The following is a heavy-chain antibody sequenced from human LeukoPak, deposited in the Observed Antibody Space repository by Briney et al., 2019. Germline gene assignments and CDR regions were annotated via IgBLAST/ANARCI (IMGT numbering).Heavy chain of an antibody. CDR1: GYTFTSYG. Sequence: ASVKVSCKASGYTFTSYGISWVRQAPGQGLEWMGWISAYNGNTNYAQKLQGRVTMTRDTSTSTAYMELRSLSSDDTAVYYCARDPIAARPGLPDYWGQGTLVTVSS. CDR3: ARDPIAARPGLPDY. CDR2: ISAYNGNT. J-gene: IGHJ4*02. D-gene: IGHD6-6*01. V-gene: IGHV1-18*01.